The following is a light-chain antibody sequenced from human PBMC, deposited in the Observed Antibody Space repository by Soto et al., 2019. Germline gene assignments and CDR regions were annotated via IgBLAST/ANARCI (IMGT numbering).Light chain of an antibody. CDR1: SSDLGNHNF. CDR3: SSYARGSRA. V-gene: IGLV2-8*01. CDR2: EVS. J-gene: IGLJ3*02. Sequence: QSALTQPPSASGSPGQSVSMSCTGSSSDLGNHNFVSWYQQHPGKAPKLMIYEVSKRPSGVPDRFSASKSGNTASLTVSGLQAEDEADYYCSSYARGSRAFGGGTKLTVL.